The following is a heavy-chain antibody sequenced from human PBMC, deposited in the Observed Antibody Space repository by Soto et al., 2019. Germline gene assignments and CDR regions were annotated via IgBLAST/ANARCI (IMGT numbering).Heavy chain of an antibody. V-gene: IGHV4-59*08. CDR2: IYYSGST. Sequence: PSETLSLTCTVSGGSISSYYWSWIRQPPGKGLEWIGYIYYSGSTNYNPSLKSRVTISVDTSKNQFSLKLSSVTAADTAVYYCARRGGSTSLDFDYWGQGTLVTVSS. J-gene: IGHJ4*02. CDR3: ARRGGSTSLDFDY. CDR1: GGSISSYY. D-gene: IGHD2-2*01.